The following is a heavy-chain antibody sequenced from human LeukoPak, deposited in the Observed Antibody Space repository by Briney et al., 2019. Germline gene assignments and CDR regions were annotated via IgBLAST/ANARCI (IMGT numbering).Heavy chain of an antibody. J-gene: IGHJ4*02. Sequence: ASVKVSCKASGYTFTSCYMHWVRQAPGQGLEWMGIINPSGGSTSYAQKFQGRVTMTRDMSTSTVYMELSSLRSEDTAVYYCARVDGQWLAPSDYWGQGTLVTVSS. CDR1: GYTFTSCY. D-gene: IGHD6-19*01. V-gene: IGHV1-46*01. CDR3: ARVDGQWLAPSDY. CDR2: INPSGGST.